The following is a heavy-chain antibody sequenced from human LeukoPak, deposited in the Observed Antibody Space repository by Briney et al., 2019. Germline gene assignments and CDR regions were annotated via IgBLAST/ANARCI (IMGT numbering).Heavy chain of an antibody. V-gene: IGHV3-7*01. CDR3: ARDRAYSTFDY. D-gene: IGHD3-16*01. CDR1: GFTFRTSW. CDR2: INGDGRVK. Sequence: GGSLRLSCAASGFTFRTSWMSWVRQAPGKGLEWMTNINGDGRVKNYVDSVKGRFTISRDNAENSLYLQMNSLRAEDTAVYFCARDRAYSTFDYWGQGTLVTVSS. J-gene: IGHJ4*02.